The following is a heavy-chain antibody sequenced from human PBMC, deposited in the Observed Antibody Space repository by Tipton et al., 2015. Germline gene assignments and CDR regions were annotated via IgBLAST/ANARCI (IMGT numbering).Heavy chain of an antibody. CDR1: GGSISSSNW. Sequence: TLSLTCAVSGGSISSSNWWTWVRQPPGKGLEWIGEIYQSGNTNYNPSLKSRVTVSADKSKNQFSLKLSSVTAADTAVYYCAREAVARYYYGMDVWGQGTTVTVSS. J-gene: IGHJ6*02. CDR3: AREAVARYYYGMDV. CDR2: IYQSGNT. D-gene: IGHD6-19*01. V-gene: IGHV4-4*02.